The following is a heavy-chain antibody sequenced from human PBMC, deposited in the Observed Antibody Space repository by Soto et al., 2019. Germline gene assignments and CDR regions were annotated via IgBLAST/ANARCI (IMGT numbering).Heavy chain of an antibody. Sequence: EVQLVESGGGLVQPGGSLRLSCAVSGFTFTTYWMTWVRQAPGKGLEWVANIKEDGTEKNYLDSVGGRFSISRDNAKNSLFLQRNSLRAEDSAIYYCARAGSENEYWGQGTLVTVSS. V-gene: IGHV3-7*05. D-gene: IGHD3-10*01. J-gene: IGHJ4*02. CDR2: IKEDGTEK. CDR1: GFTFTTYW. CDR3: ARAGSENEY.